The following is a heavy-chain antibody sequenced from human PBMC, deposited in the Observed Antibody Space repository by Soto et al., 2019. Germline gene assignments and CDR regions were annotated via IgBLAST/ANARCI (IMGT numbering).Heavy chain of an antibody. D-gene: IGHD3-3*01. Sequence: ASLKVSRKASGGTFSSYAISWVRKDPGQGLEWMGGIIPIFGTANYAQKFQGRVTITADESTSTAYMELSSLRSEDTAVYYCARSLDFWSGYYNTRDTPFDYWGQGTLVTVS. J-gene: IGHJ4*02. V-gene: IGHV1-69*01. CDR3: ARSLDFWSGYYNTRDTPFDY. CDR1: GGTFSSYA. CDR2: IIPIFGTA.